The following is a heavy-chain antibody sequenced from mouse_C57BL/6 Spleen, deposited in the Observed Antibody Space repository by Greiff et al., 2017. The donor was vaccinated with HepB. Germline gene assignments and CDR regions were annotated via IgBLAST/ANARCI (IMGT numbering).Heavy chain of an antibody. CDR1: GYTFTSYW. Sequence: VQLQQPGAELVKPGASVKLSCKASGYTFTSYWMHWVKQRPGQGLEWIGMIHPNSGSTNYNEKFKSKATLTVDKSSSTAYMQLSSLTSEDSAVYYCARKRDYYGRDAMDYWGQGTSVTVSS. CDR2: IHPNSGST. J-gene: IGHJ4*01. CDR3: ARKRDYYGRDAMDY. V-gene: IGHV1-64*01. D-gene: IGHD1-1*01.